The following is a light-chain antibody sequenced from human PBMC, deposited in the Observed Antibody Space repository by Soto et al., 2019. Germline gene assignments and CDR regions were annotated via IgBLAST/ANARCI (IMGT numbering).Light chain of an antibody. Sequence: QSVLTQPPSASGSPGQSVTISCTGTSSDVGGYNYVSWYQQHPGKAPKLMIYGVTKRPSGVPDRFSVSKSGNTASLTVSGLQAEAEAYYYCSSYAGSNNYVFGTGTKVTVL. V-gene: IGLV2-8*01. CDR3: SSYAGSNNYV. CDR1: SSDVGGYNY. CDR2: GVT. J-gene: IGLJ1*01.